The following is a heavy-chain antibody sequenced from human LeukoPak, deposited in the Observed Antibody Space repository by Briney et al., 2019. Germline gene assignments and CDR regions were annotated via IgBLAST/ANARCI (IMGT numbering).Heavy chain of an antibody. D-gene: IGHD3-22*01. Sequence: SETLSLTCTVSGGSISSSSYYWGWIRQPPGKGLEWIGNIYYSGSTYYNPSLKSRVTISVDTSKNQFSLKLNSVTAADTAVYYCARRGYSSGSYFDYWGQGTLVTVSS. CDR1: GGSISSSSYY. V-gene: IGHV4-39*01. J-gene: IGHJ4*02. CDR2: IYYSGST. CDR3: ARRGYSSGSYFDY.